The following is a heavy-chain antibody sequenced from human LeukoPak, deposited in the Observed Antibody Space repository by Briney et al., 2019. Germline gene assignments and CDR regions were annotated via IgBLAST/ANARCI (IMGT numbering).Heavy chain of an antibody. CDR3: AKGGGVNGEDYFDY. J-gene: IGHJ4*02. D-gene: IGHD3-16*01. V-gene: IGHV3-30*02. CDR1: GFTFSSYG. CDR2: IRYDGSNK. Sequence: GGSLRLSCAVSGFTFSSYGMHWVRQAPGKGLEWVAFIRYDGSNKYYADSVKGRFTISRDNSKNTLYLQMNSLRAEDTAVYYCAKGGGVNGEDYFDYWGQGTLVTVSS.